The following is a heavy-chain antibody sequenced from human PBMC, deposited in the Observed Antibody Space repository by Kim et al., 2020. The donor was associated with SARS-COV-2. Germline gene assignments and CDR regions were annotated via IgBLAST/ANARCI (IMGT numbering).Heavy chain of an antibody. CDR3: AKGAVLLWFGETAFDI. J-gene: IGHJ3*02. V-gene: IGHV3-23*01. Sequence: GGSLRLSCAASGFTFSSYAMSWVRQAPGKGLEWVSAISGSGGSTYYADSVKGRFTISRDNSKNTLYLQMNSLRAEDTAVYYCAKGAVLLWFGETAFDIWGQGTMVTVSS. CDR1: GFTFSSYA. D-gene: IGHD3-10*01. CDR2: ISGSGGST.